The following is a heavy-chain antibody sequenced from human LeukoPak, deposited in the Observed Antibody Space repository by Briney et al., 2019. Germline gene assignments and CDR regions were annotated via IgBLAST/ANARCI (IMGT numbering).Heavy chain of an antibody. J-gene: IGHJ6*03. Sequence: PGRSLRLSCAASGFTFSSYEMNWVRQAPGKGLEWVSYISSSGSTIYYADSVKGRFTISRDNAKNSLYLQMNSLRAEDTAVYYCAREYYYDSSGYRQYYYYYYMDVWGKGTTVTVSS. V-gene: IGHV3-48*03. CDR2: ISSSGSTI. D-gene: IGHD3-22*01. CDR3: AREYYYDSSGYRQYYYYYYMDV. CDR1: GFTFSSYE.